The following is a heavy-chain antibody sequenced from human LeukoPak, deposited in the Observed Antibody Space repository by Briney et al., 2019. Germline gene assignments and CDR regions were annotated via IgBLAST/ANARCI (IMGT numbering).Heavy chain of an antibody. J-gene: IGHJ4*02. V-gene: IGHV4-4*07. CDR1: GASISSYY. CDR2: IYTSGST. CDR3: ARGYDYLWRSYRSGYFDY. Sequence: PSETLSLTCTVSGASISSYYWSWIRQPAGKGLEWIGRIYTSGSTNYNPSLKSRVTMSVDTSKNQFSLKLSSVTAADTAVYYCARGYDYLWRSYRSGYFDYWGQGTLFTVSS. D-gene: IGHD3-16*02.